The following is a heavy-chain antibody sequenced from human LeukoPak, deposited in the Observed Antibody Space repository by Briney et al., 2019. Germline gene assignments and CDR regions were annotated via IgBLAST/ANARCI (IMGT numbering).Heavy chain of an antibody. CDR1: GYTLTGYY. CDR3: ARDPTTYYDFWSGYYNGDY. Sequence: GASVKVSCKASGYTLTGYYMHWVRQAPGQGLEWMGWINPNSGGTNYAQKFQGRVTMTRDTSISTAYMELSRLRSDDTAVYYCARDPTTYYDFWSGYYNGDYWGQGTLVTVSS. J-gene: IGHJ4*02. V-gene: IGHV1-2*02. D-gene: IGHD3-3*01. CDR2: INPNSGGT.